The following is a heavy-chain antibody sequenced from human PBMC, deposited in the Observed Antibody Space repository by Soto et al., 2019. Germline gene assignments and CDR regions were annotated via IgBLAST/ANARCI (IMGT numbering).Heavy chain of an antibody. D-gene: IGHD3-10*01. J-gene: IGHJ4*02. V-gene: IGHV1-8*01. CDR2: VNPNNGDT. CDR1: GYTFSNYD. Sequence: QVQLVQSGAELKKPGASVKVSCKASGYTFSNYDMNWVRQATGQGPAWIDWVNPNNGDTGYAQKFQGRLTLTTDISTTTAYMELTSLRSEDTAIYYCAKVSRKGSAIDFDYWGQGTLITVSS. CDR3: AKVSRKGSAIDFDY.